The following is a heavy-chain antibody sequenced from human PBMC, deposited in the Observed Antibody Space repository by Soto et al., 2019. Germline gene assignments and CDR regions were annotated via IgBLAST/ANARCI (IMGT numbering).Heavy chain of an antibody. Sequence: QVQLVQSGAEVKKPGASVKVSCKASGYTFTSYGISWVRQAPGQGLEWMGWISTYTGNTKYAQKLQGRVTMTTDTPTSRAYMELRSLRSDDTAVFYCAREMVRGVGSDYWGQGTLVTVSS. D-gene: IGHD3-10*01. J-gene: IGHJ4*02. V-gene: IGHV1-18*01. CDR1: GYTFTSYG. CDR2: ISTYTGNT. CDR3: AREMVRGVGSDY.